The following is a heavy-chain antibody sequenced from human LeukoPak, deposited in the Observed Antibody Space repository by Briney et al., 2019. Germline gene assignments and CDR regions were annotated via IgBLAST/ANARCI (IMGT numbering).Heavy chain of an antibody. V-gene: IGHV3-74*01. CDR1: GFTFSRYW. CDR2: ISADGTQT. CDR3: ARDLGTTNYYFDY. D-gene: IGHD1-26*01. J-gene: IGHJ4*02. Sequence: PGGSLRLSCAASGFTFSRYWMHWVRRAPGKGLVWVSRISADGTQTNYADSVKGRFAISRDDSKNTLYLQMSSLRGEDTAAYYCARDLGTTNYYFDYWGQGTPVTVSS.